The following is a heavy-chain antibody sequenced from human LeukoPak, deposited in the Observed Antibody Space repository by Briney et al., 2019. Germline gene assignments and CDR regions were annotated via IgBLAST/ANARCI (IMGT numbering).Heavy chain of an antibody. D-gene: IGHD2-21*02. CDR3: ASQEVVVTSSGFDI. V-gene: IGHV4-59*01. CDR1: GGSLSSYY. J-gene: IGHJ3*02. Sequence: SETLSLTRTVSGGSLSSYYRSWIRQPPGKGLEWIGYIYYSGRTNYIPSLKSRVTISVDTSKKQFSLKLSSVTAGDTAVYYCASQEVVVTSSGFDIWGQGTMVTVSS. CDR2: IYYSGRT.